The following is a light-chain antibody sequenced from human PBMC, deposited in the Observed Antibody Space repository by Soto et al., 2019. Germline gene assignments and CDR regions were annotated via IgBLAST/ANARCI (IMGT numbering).Light chain of an antibody. CDR2: GAS. J-gene: IGKJ2*01. CDR3: LLYFSPDRYT. CDR1: QSDTSSH. Sequence: ESVLTQTPGTLSLSPGERATLSCRASQSDTSSHLAWYQQKPGQAPRLLIYGASTRATGIPDRFSGSGSDTDFSLTIRRLYPEDFAMYYCLLYFSPDRYTFGPGTKVQIK. V-gene: IGKV3-20*01.